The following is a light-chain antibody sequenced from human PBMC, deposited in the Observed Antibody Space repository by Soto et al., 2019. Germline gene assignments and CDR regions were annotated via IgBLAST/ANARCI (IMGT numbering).Light chain of an antibody. Sequence: DVVMTQSPPSLPVTLGQPASITCRSSQSLVYSDGNTYLNWCQQSPRQSPRRLIYKVSNLESGVPDRFGGSGSGTDFTLTISRVETEDVGIYYCMQCAYGPCTFGPGTKVDIK. V-gene: IGKV2-30*01. CDR1: QSLVYSDGNTY. CDR3: MQCAYGPCT. CDR2: KVS. J-gene: IGKJ3*01.